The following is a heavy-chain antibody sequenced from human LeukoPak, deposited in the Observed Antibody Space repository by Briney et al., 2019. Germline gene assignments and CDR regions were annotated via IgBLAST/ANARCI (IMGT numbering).Heavy chain of an antibody. CDR1: GYTFTSYA. Sequence: GASVKVSCKASGYTFTSYAMHWVRQAPGQRLEWMGWINAGNGNTKYSQKFQGRVTITRDTSASTAYMELSSLRSEDTAVYYCARDKGQLWLSGGFDYWGQGTLVTVSS. CDR2: INAGNGNT. V-gene: IGHV1-3*01. D-gene: IGHD5-18*01. CDR3: ARDKGQLWLSGGFDY. J-gene: IGHJ4*02.